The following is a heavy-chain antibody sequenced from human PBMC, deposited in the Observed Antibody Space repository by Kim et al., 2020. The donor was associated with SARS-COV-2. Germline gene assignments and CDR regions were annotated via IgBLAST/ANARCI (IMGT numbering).Heavy chain of an antibody. CDR1: GGSFSGYY. CDR2: INHSGST. CDR3: ARGKVDTAVYYYYYMDV. J-gene: IGHJ6*03. D-gene: IGHD5-18*01. V-gene: IGHV4-34*01. Sequence: SETLSLTCAVYGGSFSGYYWSWIRQPPGKGLEWIGEINHSGSTNYNPSLKSRVTISVDTSKNQFSLKLSSVTAADTAVYYCARGKVDTAVYYYYYMDVWGKGTTVTVSS.